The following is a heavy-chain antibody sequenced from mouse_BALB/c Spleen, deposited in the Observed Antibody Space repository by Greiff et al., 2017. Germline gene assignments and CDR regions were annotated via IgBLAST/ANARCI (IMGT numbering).Heavy chain of an antibody. CDR1: GYTFTSYW. CDR3: AREDGHWYFDV. D-gene: IGHD2-3*01. J-gene: IGHJ1*01. V-gene: IGHV1-7*01. CDR2: INPSTGYT. Sequence: QVQLQQSGAELAKPGASVKMSCKASGYTFTSYWMHWVKQRPGQGLEWIGYINPSTGYTEYNQKFKDKATLTADKSSSTAYMQLSSLTSEDSAVYYCAREDGHWYFDVWGAGTTVTVSS.